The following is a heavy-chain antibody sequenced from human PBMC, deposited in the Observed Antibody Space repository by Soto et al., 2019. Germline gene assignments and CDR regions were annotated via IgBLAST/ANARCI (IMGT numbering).Heavy chain of an antibody. CDR3: AHRPIVGAAI. CDR1: GGSISNSNW. D-gene: IGHD1-26*01. CDR2: IFHSGST. J-gene: IGHJ4*02. Sequence: QVQLQESGPGLVKPSGTLSLTCAVFGGSISNSNWWTWVRQPPGKGLEWIGEIFHSGSTNYNSSLMGRVPISVDKANNQFSLKLSSVTAADTAVYYCAHRPIVGAAIWGQGTLVTVSS. V-gene: IGHV4-4*02.